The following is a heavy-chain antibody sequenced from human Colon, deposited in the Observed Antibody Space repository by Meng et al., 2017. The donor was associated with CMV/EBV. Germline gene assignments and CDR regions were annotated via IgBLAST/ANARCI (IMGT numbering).Heavy chain of an antibody. J-gene: IGHJ4*02. Sequence: GESLKISWVASGFVFSNYEMIWVRQAPGKGLEWVAYVGSRGSTTYYADSVKGRFTISRDNGKKSLFLQMNNLGAEDTAVYYCARSRAAADVDYWGQGTLVTVSS. CDR2: VGSRGSTT. D-gene: IGHD6-13*01. CDR3: ARSRAAADVDY. V-gene: IGHV3-48*03. CDR1: GFVFSNYE.